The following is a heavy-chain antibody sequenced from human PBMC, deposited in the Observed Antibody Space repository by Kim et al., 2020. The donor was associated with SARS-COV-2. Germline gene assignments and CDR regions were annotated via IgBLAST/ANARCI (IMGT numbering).Heavy chain of an antibody. J-gene: IGHJ4*02. D-gene: IGHD2-2*01. Sequence: SETLSLTCSVSSDSISSYYCSWIRQLPGKGLEWLGYIYYSGSTDYNPSLKTRVTISWDTSRNQFSLDLTSVTEADTAVYYCARSEGHASWHQFDYWGQG. CDR2: IYYSGST. V-gene: IGHV4-59*01. CDR1: SDSISSYY. CDR3: ARSEGHASWHQFDY.